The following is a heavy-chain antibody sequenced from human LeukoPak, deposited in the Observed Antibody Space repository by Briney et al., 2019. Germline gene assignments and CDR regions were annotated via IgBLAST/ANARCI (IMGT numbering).Heavy chain of an antibody. CDR1: GITLSTNP. J-gene: IGHJ4*02. CDR2: IFENGKEI. V-gene: IGHV3-23*01. D-gene: IGHD5-24*01. CDR3: ANYIQRLAPSDY. Sequence: QPGGSLRLSCVVSGITLSTNPMIWVRQVPGKGLQWVSVIFENGKEIHYAGSVRGRFTISRDTSKNTVFLQMNSLRSEDTAVYYCANYIQRLAPSDYWGQGTLVTVSS.